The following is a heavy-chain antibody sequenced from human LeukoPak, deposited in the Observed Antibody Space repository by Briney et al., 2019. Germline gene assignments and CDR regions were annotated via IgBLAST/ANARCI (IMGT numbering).Heavy chain of an antibody. D-gene: IGHD3-10*01. CDR2: INPSSGGT. Sequence: ASVKVSCKASGYTFTDYYIHWVRQAPGQGLEWMGWINPSSGGTNYAQKFQGRVTMTRDTSISTAYMELSRLRSDDTAVYYCARVDNALVRGAIPDYFAYWGQGTLVTVSS. CDR3: ARVDNALVRGAIPDYFAY. J-gene: IGHJ4*02. CDR1: GYTFTDYY. V-gene: IGHV1-2*02.